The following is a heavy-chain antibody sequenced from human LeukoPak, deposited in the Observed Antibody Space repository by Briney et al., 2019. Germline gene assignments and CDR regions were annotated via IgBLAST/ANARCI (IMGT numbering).Heavy chain of an antibody. J-gene: IGHJ6*03. D-gene: IGHD2-2*01. CDR3: ARYRIVVVPAADNYYYYMDV. CDR1: GFTFSSSG. CDR2: FSSSSSTI. V-gene: IGHV3-48*01. Sequence: GGSLRLSCGASGFTFSSSGMSWVRQAPGKGLEWVSYFSSSSSTIYYADSVKGRFTISRDNAKNSLYLQMNSLRAKDTAVYYCARYRIVVVPAADNYYYYMDVWGKGTTVTVPS.